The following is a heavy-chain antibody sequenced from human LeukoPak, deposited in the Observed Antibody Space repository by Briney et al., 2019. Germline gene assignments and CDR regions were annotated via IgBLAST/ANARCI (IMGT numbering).Heavy chain of an antibody. Sequence: ASVKVSCKASGYTFTSYDINWVRQATGQGLEWMGWMNPNSGNTGYAQKLQGRVTMTTDTSTSTAYMELRSLRSDDTAVYHCARGDILTGGHFDYWGQGTLVTVSS. CDR2: MNPNSGNT. D-gene: IGHD3-9*01. CDR1: GYTFTSYD. CDR3: ARGDILTGGHFDY. J-gene: IGHJ4*02. V-gene: IGHV1-8*01.